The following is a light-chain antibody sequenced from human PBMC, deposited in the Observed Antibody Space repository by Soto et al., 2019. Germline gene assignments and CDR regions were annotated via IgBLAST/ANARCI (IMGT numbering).Light chain of an antibody. Sequence: EIVLTQSPGTLSLSPGERATLSCRASQSVSSSYLAWYQQKPGQAPRLLIYGASSRATGIPDRFSGSGSGTDFTLTSSSLEPEDFAVYYCQQYGSSPPTWTFGQGTKVEIK. V-gene: IGKV3-20*01. J-gene: IGKJ1*01. CDR2: GAS. CDR1: QSVSSSY. CDR3: QQYGSSPPTWT.